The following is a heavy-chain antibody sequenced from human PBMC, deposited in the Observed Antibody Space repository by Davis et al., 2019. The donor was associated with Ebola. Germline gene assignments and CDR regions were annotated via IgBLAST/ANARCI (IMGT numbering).Heavy chain of an antibody. V-gene: IGHV3-48*01. CDR1: GFTFSSYS. D-gene: IGHD6-13*01. CDR3: ARDPGSSWYFMDV. Sequence: GGSLRLSCAASGFTFSSYSMNWVRQAPGKGLEWVSYISRSSSTIYYADSVKGRFTISRDNAKNSLYLQMNSLRAEDTAVYYCARDPGSSWYFMDVWGKGTTVAVSS. J-gene: IGHJ6*04. CDR2: ISRSSSTI.